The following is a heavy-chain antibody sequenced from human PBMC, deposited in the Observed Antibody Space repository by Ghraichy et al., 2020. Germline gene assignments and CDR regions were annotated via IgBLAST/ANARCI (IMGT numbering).Heavy chain of an antibody. CDR2: MFYSGTT. V-gene: IGHV4-39*01. CDR3: VRHQCRRSSSWYGEDL. CDR1: GGSISSSNYY. J-gene: IGHJ5*02. Sequence: SETLSLTCAVSGGSISSSNYYWAWVRQPPGKGLECIGSMFYSGTTYYNPSLQSRVTLSVDTPMNQFSLKLNSVAAADTAVYYCVRHQCRRSSSWYGEDLWGQGILVTVSS. D-gene: IGHD6-13*01.